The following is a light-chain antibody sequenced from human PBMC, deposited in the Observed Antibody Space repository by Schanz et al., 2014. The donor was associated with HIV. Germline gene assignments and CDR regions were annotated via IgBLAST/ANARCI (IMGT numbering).Light chain of an antibody. CDR2: WAS. CDR1: QSVLYNSNNKNY. V-gene: IGKV4-1*01. J-gene: IGKJ1*01. CDR3: QQSHSTTWT. Sequence: DIVMTQSPDSLAVSLGERATINCKSSQSVLYNSNNKNYLAWYQQKPGQPPKLLIYWASTRESGVPDRFSGSGSGTDFTLTISSLQPEDFATYYCQQSHSTTWTFGQGTKVEIK.